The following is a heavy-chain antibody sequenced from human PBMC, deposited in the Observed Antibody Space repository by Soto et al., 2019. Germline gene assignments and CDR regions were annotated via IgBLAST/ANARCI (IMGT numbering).Heavy chain of an antibody. V-gene: IGHV1-18*01. CDR2: INAYNANA. Sequence: QIQLLQSGAEVKKPGASVKVTCKASGYTFRNFGISWVRQAPGQGLEWLGWINAYNANANYAQKLQGRLNMTADTATSTAYMELRSLRSDDTAVYYCERENSYFDYWGQRTLVTVSS. J-gene: IGHJ4*02. CDR3: ERENSYFDY. CDR1: GYTFRNFG.